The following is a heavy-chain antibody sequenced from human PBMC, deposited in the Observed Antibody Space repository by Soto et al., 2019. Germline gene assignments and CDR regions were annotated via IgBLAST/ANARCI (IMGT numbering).Heavy chain of an antibody. CDR1: GYRFTSYT. CDR3: XXXXXXAYYDY. D-gene: IGHD3-10*01. J-gene: IGHJ4*02. Sequence: QVLLIQSGVEVRKPGASVTVSCKASGYRFTSYTIGWVRQALGQGLEWLGWINVYKGNTIYADKFQGRVTMTTDTYTNTTYLELTSLTSDDTXMYYXXXXXXXAYYDYWGQGTLVTVSS. V-gene: IGHV1-18*01. CDR2: INVYKGNT.